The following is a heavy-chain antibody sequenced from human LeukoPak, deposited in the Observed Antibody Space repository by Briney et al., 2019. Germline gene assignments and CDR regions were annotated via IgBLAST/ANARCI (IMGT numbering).Heavy chain of an antibody. CDR1: GGSFSGYY. V-gene: IGHV4-34*01. CDR3: ARGRPHVVLSWASYNRFDS. J-gene: IGHJ5*01. Sequence: PSETLSLTCAVYGGSFSGYYWSWIRQPPGKGLEWIGEINHSGSTNYNPSLKSRVTISVDTSKNQFSLKLSSVTAADTAVYYCARGRPHVVLSWASYNRFDSWGQGTLVTVSS. D-gene: IGHD3-10*02. CDR2: INHSGST.